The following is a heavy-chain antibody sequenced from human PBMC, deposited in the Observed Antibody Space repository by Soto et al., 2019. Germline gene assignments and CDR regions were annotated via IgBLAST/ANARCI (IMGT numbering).Heavy chain of an antibody. CDR2: IYHSGST. J-gene: IGHJ4*02. CDR1: GGSISSGGYS. CDR3: ARGMTTVTTYDY. V-gene: IGHV4-30-2*06. Sequence: PSETLSLTCAVSGGSISSGGYSWSWIRQSPGKGLEWIGYIYHSGSTYYYPSLKSRVTISVDRSKNQFSLKLSSVTAADTAVYYCARGMTTVTTYDYWGQGTLVTVS. D-gene: IGHD4-17*01.